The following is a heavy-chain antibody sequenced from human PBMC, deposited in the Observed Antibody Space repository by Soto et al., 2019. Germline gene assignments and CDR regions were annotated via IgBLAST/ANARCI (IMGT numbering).Heavy chain of an antibody. Sequence: QVQLQESGPGLVKPSQTLSLTCTVSGGSISRGGYYWSWIRQHPGKGLEWIGYIYYSGSTYYNPSLKSRVTLSVDTSKNQFSLKLSSVTAADTAVYYCARDRLRSSGYEGLYAFDIWGQGTMVTVSS. V-gene: IGHV4-31*03. CDR2: IYYSGST. CDR1: GGSISRGGYY. J-gene: IGHJ3*02. D-gene: IGHD3-22*01. CDR3: ARDRLRSSGYEGLYAFDI.